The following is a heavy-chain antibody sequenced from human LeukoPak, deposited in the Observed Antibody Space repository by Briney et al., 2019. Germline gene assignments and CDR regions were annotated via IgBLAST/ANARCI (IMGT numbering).Heavy chain of an antibody. J-gene: IGHJ6*03. V-gene: IGHV4-4*07. CDR1: GGSISTYY. Sequence: PSETLSLTCTVSGGSISTYYWSWIRPPAGKRLELIVLRSASGSTIYNTSLKSRVTMSVDTSKNQFSLSVTSVTAADTAMYYCAIVSSGSGHTIFYMDVWGNGTTVTVSS. CDR2: RSASGST. D-gene: IGHD3-9*01. CDR3: AIVSSGSGHTIFYMDV.